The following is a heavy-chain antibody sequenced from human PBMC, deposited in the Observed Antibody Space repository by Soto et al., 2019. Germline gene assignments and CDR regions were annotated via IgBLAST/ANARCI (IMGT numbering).Heavy chain of an antibody. D-gene: IGHD2-2*01. CDR3: ARARIVVVPAAPVDY. Sequence: GSLRLSCAASGFTFSSYAMHWVRQAPGKGLEWVAVISYDGSNKYYADSVKGRFTISRDNSKNTLYLQMNSLRAEDTAVYYCARARIVVVPAAPVDYWGQGTLVTVSS. CDR1: GFTFSSYA. CDR2: ISYDGSNK. J-gene: IGHJ4*02. V-gene: IGHV3-30-3*01.